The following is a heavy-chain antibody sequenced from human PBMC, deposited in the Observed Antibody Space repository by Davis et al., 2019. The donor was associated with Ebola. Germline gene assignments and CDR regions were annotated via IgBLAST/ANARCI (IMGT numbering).Heavy chain of an antibody. D-gene: IGHD2-15*01. V-gene: IGHV1-18*01. Sequence: ASVKVSCKASGYTFTSYGISWVRQAPGQGLEWMGWISAYNGNTNYAQKLQGRVTMTTDTSTSTAYMELRSLRSDDTAVYYCARAWGVVVLAATPNWFDPWGQGTLVTVSS. CDR1: GYTFTSYG. J-gene: IGHJ5*02. CDR2: ISAYNGNT. CDR3: ARAWGVVVLAATPNWFDP.